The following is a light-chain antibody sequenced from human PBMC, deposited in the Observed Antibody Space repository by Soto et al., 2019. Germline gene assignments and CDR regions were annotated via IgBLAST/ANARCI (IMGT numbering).Light chain of an antibody. V-gene: IGLV2-14*03. CDR1: RSDIGAYNF. J-gene: IGLJ2*01. Sequence: QSVLTQPASVSGSPGQSITISCTGTRSDIGAYNFVSWYQQHPGEVPKLMLYDVNVRPSGVSNRFSGSKSGNTASLTISGLQAEDEADYYCTSWTTSTTMIFGRGTKLTVL. CDR3: TSWTTSTTMI. CDR2: DVN.